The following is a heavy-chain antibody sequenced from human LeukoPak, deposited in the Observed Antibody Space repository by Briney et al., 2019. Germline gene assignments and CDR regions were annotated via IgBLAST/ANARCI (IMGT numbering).Heavy chain of an antibody. CDR3: ARVPSIYYDFWSSWNL. D-gene: IGHD3-3*01. CDR1: GYTFTGYY. J-gene: IGHJ4*02. Sequence: ASVKVSCKASGYTFTGYYMHWVRQAPGQGLEWMRWISAYNGNTNYAQKLQGRVTMTTDTSTSTAYMELRSLRSDDTAVYYCARVPSIYYDFWSSWNLWGQGTLVTVSS. CDR2: ISAYNGNT. V-gene: IGHV1-18*04.